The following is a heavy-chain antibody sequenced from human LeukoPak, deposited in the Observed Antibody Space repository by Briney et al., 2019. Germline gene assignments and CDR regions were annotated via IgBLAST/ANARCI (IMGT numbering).Heavy chain of an antibody. V-gene: IGHV5-51*01. CDR1: GYSFTSYW. J-gene: IGHJ4*02. Sequence: GESLQISCKGSGYSFTSYWIGWVRQMPGKGLEWMGIIYPGDSDTRYSPSFQGQVTISADKSISTAYLQWSSLKASDTAMYYCATSTPGYDSSGYYPVYFDYWGQGTLVTVSS. D-gene: IGHD3-22*01. CDR3: ATSTPGYDSSGYYPVYFDY. CDR2: IYPGDSDT.